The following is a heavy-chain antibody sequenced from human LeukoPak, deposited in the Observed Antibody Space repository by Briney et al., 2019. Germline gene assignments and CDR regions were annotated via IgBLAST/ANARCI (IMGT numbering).Heavy chain of an antibody. Sequence: SETLSLTCTVSGYSISSGYYWGWIRQPPGKGLEWIGSIYHSGSTYYNPSLKSRVTISVDTSKNQFSLKLSSATAADTAVYYCARVTKWRFDYWGQGTLVTVSS. CDR2: IYHSGST. CDR1: GYSISSGYY. D-gene: IGHD2-21*02. J-gene: IGHJ4*02. CDR3: ARVTKWRFDY. V-gene: IGHV4-38-2*02.